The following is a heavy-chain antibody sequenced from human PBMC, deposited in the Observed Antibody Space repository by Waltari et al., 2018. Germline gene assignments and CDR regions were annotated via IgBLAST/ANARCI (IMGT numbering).Heavy chain of an antibody. CDR3: AQGGYYYYFDY. J-gene: IGHJ4*02. CDR1: GGPISSGSYY. CDR2: IYTSGST. V-gene: IGHV4-61*09. Sequence: QVQLQESGPGLVKPSQTLSLTCTVSGGPISSGSYYWSWIRQPAGKGLEWIGYIYTSGSTNYNPSLKSRVTISVDTSKNQFSLKLSSVTAADTAVYYCAQGGYYYYFDYWGQGTLVTVSS. D-gene: IGHD3-22*01.